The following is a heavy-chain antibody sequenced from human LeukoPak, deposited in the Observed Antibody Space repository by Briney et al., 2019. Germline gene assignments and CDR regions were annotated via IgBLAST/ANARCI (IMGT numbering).Heavy chain of an antibody. J-gene: IGHJ6*03. CDR2: INHSGST. Sequence: KPSETLSLTCAVYGGSFNDYYWSWIRQPPGKGLEWIGEINHSGSTNYNPSLKSRVTISVDTSKEQFSLRLSSVTAADTAVYYCARVASYGYQQQLVHYYYYYMDVWGKGTTVTVSS. D-gene: IGHD5-18*01. V-gene: IGHV4-34*01. CDR1: GGSFNDYY. CDR3: ARVASYGYQQQLVHYYYYYMDV.